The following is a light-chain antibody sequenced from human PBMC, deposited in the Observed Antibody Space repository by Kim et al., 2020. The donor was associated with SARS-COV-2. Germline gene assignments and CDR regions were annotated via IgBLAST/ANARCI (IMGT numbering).Light chain of an antibody. CDR2: KAS. CDR1: QSISSW. J-gene: IGKJ2*01. CDR3: QQYNTYSYT. Sequence: ESVGDRVTITCRASQSISSWLAWYQQKPGKAPKLLIYKASSLESGVPSRFSGSGSGTEFTLTISSLQPDDFATYYCQQYNTYSYTFGQGTKLEI. V-gene: IGKV1-5*03.